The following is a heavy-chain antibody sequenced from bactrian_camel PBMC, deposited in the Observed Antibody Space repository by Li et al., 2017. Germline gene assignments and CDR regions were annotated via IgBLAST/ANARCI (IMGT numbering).Heavy chain of an antibody. D-gene: IGHD3*01. CDR1: GSIYGDAC. V-gene: IGHV3S53*01. J-gene: IGHJ4*01. Sequence: VQLVESGGGSVQAGGSLRLSCRASGSIYGDACVGWLRQAPGKEREGVAAIDSDGIESYTDSVKGRFTISRDNAKDTLYLQMNSLKIEDTVVYYCALGSSRQATMTARGKGTQVTVS. CDR2: IDSDGIE.